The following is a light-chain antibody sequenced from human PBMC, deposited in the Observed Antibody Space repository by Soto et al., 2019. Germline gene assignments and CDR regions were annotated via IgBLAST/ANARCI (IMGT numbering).Light chain of an antibody. CDR3: QQYNSWLRLFA. V-gene: IGKV1-5*01. J-gene: IGKJ3*01. CDR1: QSISSW. CDR2: DAS. Sequence: DIQMTQSPSTLSASVGDRVTITCRASQSISSWLAWYQQKPGKASKLLIYDASSLESGVPSRFSGSGSGTEFTLTISSLQPDDFATYYCQQYNSWLRLFAFGPGTKVEIK.